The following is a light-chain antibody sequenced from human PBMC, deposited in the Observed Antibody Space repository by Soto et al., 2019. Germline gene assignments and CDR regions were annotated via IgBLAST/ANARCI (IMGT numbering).Light chain of an antibody. Sequence: ILLTQSPSSLSASVGDRVTITCRASQDIRRSLAWYQQTPKKAPKLLIYAASTLHSGVPSRFSGSGSGTDFTLTISSLQPEDVATYYCHHLNSYPLGFGGGTKVEI. CDR2: AAS. CDR3: HHLNSYPLG. CDR1: QDIRRS. V-gene: IGKV1-9*01. J-gene: IGKJ4*01.